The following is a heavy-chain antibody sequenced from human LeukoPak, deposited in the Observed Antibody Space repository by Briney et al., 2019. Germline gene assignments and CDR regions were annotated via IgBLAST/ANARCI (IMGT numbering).Heavy chain of an antibody. J-gene: IGHJ4*02. V-gene: IGHV4-38-2*02. Sequence: SETLSLTCTVSGYSISSGYCWGWIRQPPGKGLEWIGSIYHSGSTYYNPSLKSRVTISVDTSKNQFSLKLTSVTAADTAVYYCAREEMPGKFDYWGQGTLVTVSS. D-gene: IGHD1-26*01. CDR1: GYSISSGYC. CDR2: IYHSGST. CDR3: AREEMPGKFDY.